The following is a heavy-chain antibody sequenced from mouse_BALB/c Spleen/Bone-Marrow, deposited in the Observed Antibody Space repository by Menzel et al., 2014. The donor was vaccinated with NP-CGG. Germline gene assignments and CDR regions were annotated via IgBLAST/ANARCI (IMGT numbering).Heavy chain of an antibody. Sequence: QVQLKESDAELVKPEASVKISCKASGYTFTDHAIHWVKQKPEQGLEWIGYISPGNGDIKYNEKFKGKATLTADRSSSTAYMQLNSLTSEDAAVYFCKSNNYGSSRGFVYWGQGTLVTVSA. V-gene: IGHV1S53*02. CDR3: KSNNYGSSRGFVY. J-gene: IGHJ3*01. CDR1: GYTFTDHA. CDR2: ISPGNGDI. D-gene: IGHD1-1*01.